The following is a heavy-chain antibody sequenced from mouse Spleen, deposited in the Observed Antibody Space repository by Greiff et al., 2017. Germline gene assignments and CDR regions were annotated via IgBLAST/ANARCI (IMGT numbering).Heavy chain of an antibody. D-gene: IGHD1-1*01. J-gene: IGHJ3*01. CDR1: GFTFTDYY. V-gene: IGHV7-3*02. Sequence: EVKLVESGGGLVQPGGSLRLSCATSGFTFTDYYMSWVRQPPGKALEWLGFIRNKANGYTTEYSASVKGRFTISRDNSQSILYLQMNTLRAEDSATYYCARDPSYYGSPWFAYWGQGTLVTVSA. CDR2: IRNKANGYTT. CDR3: ARDPSYYGSPWFAY.